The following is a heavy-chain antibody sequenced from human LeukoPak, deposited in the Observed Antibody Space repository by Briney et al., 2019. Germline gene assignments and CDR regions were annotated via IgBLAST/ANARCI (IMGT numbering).Heavy chain of an antibody. CDR1: GYTFTSYY. D-gene: IGHD1-14*01. Sequence: GASVKVSCRASGYTFTSYYMHWVRQAPGQGLEWMGIINPSGGSTSYAQKFQGRVTITADESTSTAYMELSSLRSEDTAVYYCARDGTNPGVPLVMDVWGQGTTVTVSS. J-gene: IGHJ6*02. CDR3: ARDGTNPGVPLVMDV. CDR2: INPSGGST. V-gene: IGHV1-46*01.